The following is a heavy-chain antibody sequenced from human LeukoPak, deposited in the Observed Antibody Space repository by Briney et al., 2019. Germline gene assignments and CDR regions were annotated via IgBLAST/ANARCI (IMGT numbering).Heavy chain of an antibody. CDR1: GFTFSSYE. Sequence: GGSLRLSCAASGFTFSSYEMNWVRQAPGKGLEWVANIKEDGSDKNYVESMKGRFIISRDNAKNSVYLQMNSLRVEDTAVYYCARDAAYGYDRFDYWGQGTQVTVSS. D-gene: IGHD5-18*01. CDR3: ARDAAYGYDRFDY. J-gene: IGHJ4*02. CDR2: IKEDGSDK. V-gene: IGHV3-7*01.